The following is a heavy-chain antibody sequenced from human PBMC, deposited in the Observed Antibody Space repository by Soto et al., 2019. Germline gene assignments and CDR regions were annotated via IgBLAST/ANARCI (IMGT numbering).Heavy chain of an antibody. D-gene: IGHD3-9*01. Sequence: QVQLQQWGAGLLKPSETLSLTCAVSGGSFSGYYWSWIRQPPGKGLEWIGEINHSGSTNYNPSLKSRVTISVDTSKNPFSLNLSSVTAADTAVYYCARGLGVFRYFDPVYWGKGTLVTVSS. V-gene: IGHV4-34*01. CDR3: ARGLGVFRYFDPVY. J-gene: IGHJ4*02. CDR2: INHSGST. CDR1: GGSFSGYY.